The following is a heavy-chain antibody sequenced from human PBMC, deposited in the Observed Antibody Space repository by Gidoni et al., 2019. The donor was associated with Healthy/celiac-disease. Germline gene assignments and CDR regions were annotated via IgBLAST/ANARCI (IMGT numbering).Heavy chain of an antibody. CDR2: INHSGST. CDR1: GGSFSGYY. J-gene: IGHJ5*02. D-gene: IGHD2-2*02. CDR3: ARSLVVVPAAIGNWFDP. V-gene: IGHV4-34*01. Sequence: QVQLQQCGAGPLKPSETLSLTCAVYGGSFSGYYWSWIRQPPGKGLEWIGEINHSGSTNYNPSLKSRVTISVDTSKNQFSLKLSSVTAADTAVYYCARSLVVVPAAIGNWFDPWGQGTLVTVSS.